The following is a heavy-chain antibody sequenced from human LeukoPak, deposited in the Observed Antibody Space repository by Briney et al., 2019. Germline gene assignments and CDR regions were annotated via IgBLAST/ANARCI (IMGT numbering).Heavy chain of an antibody. Sequence: PSETLSLTCTVSGGSIRSSYYYWGWIRQPTGKGLEWIGSIYDSGSTYYNPSLKSRVTISVDTSKNQFSLKLNSVTAADTAVDYCARHYGPWGQGTLVTVSS. D-gene: IGHD3-10*01. CDR3: ARHYGP. CDR1: GGSIRSSYYY. J-gene: IGHJ5*02. CDR2: IYDSGST. V-gene: IGHV4-39*01.